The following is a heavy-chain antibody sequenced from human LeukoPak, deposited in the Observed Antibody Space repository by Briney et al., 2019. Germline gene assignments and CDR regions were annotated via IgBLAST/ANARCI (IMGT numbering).Heavy chain of an antibody. CDR3: ARVKGSSSSRD. D-gene: IGHD6-13*01. J-gene: IGHJ4*02. CDR1: GGSFSGYY. V-gene: IGHV4-34*01. CDR2: INHSGST. Sequence: PSETLSLTCAVYGGSFSGYYWSWIRQPPGKGLEWIGEINHSGSTNYNPSLKSRVTISVDTSKNQFTLKLSSVTAADTAVYYCARVKGSSSSRDWGQGTLVTVSS.